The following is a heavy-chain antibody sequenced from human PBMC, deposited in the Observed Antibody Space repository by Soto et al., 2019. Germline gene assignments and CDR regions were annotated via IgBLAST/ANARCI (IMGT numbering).Heavy chain of an antibody. CDR2: ITYSGSPI. V-gene: IGHV3-48*02. CDR1: GFPFSTYS. CDR3: ETGGTSSPLDD. D-gene: IGHD6-6*01. Sequence: SLRLSCAASGFPFSTYSMNWVRQAPGKGLEWISYITYSGSPIYYADSVKGRFTISRDNAKDSLYLQMNSLRDDDTAMYYCETGGTSSPLDDWGQGTLVTFSS. J-gene: IGHJ4*02.